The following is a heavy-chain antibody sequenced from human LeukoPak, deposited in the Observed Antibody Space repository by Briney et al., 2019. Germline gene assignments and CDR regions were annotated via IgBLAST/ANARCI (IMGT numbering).Heavy chain of an antibody. CDR3: ACLTTAEAFDI. Sequence: SETLSLTCTVSGDSISNHTSYWTWIRQPAGKGLEWIGYIYDIGSTNYNPSLKSRVTISVDTSKNQFSLKLSSVTAADTAVYFCACLTTAEAFDIWGQGTMVTVSS. CDR1: GDSISNHTSY. J-gene: IGHJ3*02. D-gene: IGHD3-22*01. V-gene: IGHV4-61*10. CDR2: IYDIGST.